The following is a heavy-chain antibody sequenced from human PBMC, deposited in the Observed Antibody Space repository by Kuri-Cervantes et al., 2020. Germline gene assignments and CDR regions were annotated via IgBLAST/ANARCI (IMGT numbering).Heavy chain of an antibody. D-gene: IGHD4-17*01. V-gene: IGHV3-30*02. J-gene: IGHJ4*02. CDR1: GFNFSSCG. CDR3: VKDPKGDPITTTVFLL. CDR2: IWYDGSNK. Sequence: GGSLRLSCAASGFNFSSCGMHWVRQAPGKGLEWVAVIWYDGSNKYYADSVKGRFTISRDNSKKTLYLQMNSLRAEDTAVYYCVKDPKGDPITTTVFLLWGQGTLVTVSS.